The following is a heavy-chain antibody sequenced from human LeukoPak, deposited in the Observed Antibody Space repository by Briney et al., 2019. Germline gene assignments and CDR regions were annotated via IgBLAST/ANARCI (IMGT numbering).Heavy chain of an antibody. V-gene: IGHV3-43*02. D-gene: IGHD2-8*01. CDR1: GFTFDDYA. J-gene: IGHJ4*02. Sequence: QAGGSLRLSCAASGFTFDDYAMHWVRQAPGKGLEWVSLINGDGGNRYYADSVKGRFTISKDNSKNSLYLQMNSLRTEDTALYYCAKSDGFDYWGQGTLVTVSS. CDR3: AKSDGFDY. CDR2: INGDGGNR.